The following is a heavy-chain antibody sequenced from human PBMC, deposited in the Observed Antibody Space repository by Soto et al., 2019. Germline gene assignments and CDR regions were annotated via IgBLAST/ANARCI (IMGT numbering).Heavy chain of an antibody. J-gene: IGHJ5*02. CDR1: GAALNSGNYY. CDR2: IYVTGAV. D-gene: IGHD2-21*01. CDR3: PRLRIATNNYKWFDP. Sequence: KASETLSLTCSVSGAALNSGNYYWSWIRQVPGKGLEWIGHIYVTGAVDYNPSLRDRITISQDTSERQFSLNLRLVTAADTAVYYCPRLRIATNNYKWFDPWGQGTLVTVSS. V-gene: IGHV4-31*03.